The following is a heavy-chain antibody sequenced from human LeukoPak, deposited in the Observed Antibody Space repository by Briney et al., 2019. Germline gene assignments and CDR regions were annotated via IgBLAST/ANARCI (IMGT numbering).Heavy chain of an antibody. CDR2: IYPGDSDT. V-gene: IGHV5-51*01. Sequence: GESLKISCKGSGYSFTSYWIGWVRQMPGKGLEWMGIIYPGDSDTRYSPSFQGQVTISADKSISTAYLQWSSLKASDTAMYYCARSLAYSLPVLADSSGYFDYWGQGTLVTVSS. J-gene: IGHJ4*02. CDR1: GYSFTSYW. CDR3: ARSLAYSLPVLADSSGYFDY. D-gene: IGHD3-22*01.